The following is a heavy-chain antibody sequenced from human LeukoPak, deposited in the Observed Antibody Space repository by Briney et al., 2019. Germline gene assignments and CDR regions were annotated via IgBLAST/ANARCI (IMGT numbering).Heavy chain of an antibody. V-gene: IGHV3-7*01. D-gene: IGHD3-3*01. J-gene: IGHJ4*02. CDR2: IKQDESER. CDR1: GFSFSSYW. Sequence: GGSLRLSCEGSGFSFSSYWMTWVRQSPGKGPEWVANIKQDESERYTVDSVKGRLTISRDNAKNSVYLHMNSLRAEDTALYYCARAPRNDFWSGYSDYWGQGTLVTVSS. CDR3: ARAPRNDFWSGYSDY.